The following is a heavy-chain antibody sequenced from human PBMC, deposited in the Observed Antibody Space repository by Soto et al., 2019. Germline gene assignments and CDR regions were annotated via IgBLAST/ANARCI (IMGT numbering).Heavy chain of an antibody. CDR2: IIPIFGTA. CDR3: ARLGYCSSTSCSFYYYYGMDV. J-gene: IGHJ6*02. D-gene: IGHD2-2*01. Sequence: GASVKVSCKASGGTFSSYAISWVRQAPGQGLEWMGGIIPIFGTANYAQKFQGRVTITADKSTSTAYMELSSLRSEDTAVYYCARLGYCSSTSCSFYYYYGMDVWGQGTTVTVSS. V-gene: IGHV1-69*06. CDR1: GGTFSSYA.